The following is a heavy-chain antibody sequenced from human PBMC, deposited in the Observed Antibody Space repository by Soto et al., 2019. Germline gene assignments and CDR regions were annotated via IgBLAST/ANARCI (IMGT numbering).Heavy chain of an antibody. Sequence: QVQLVESGGGVVQPGRSLRLSCAASGFTFSSYGMHWVRQAPGKGLEWVAVIWYDGSNKYYADSVKGRFTISRDNSKNTLYLQMNSLRAEDTAVYYCMERAAAGTSEYYYGMDVWGQGTTVTVSS. CDR1: GFTFSSYG. V-gene: IGHV3-33*01. CDR2: IWYDGSNK. CDR3: MERAAAGTSEYYYGMDV. J-gene: IGHJ6*02. D-gene: IGHD6-13*01.